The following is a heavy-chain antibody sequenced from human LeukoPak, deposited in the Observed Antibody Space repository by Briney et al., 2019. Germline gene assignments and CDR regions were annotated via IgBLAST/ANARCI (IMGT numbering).Heavy chain of an antibody. CDR2: ISAYNGNT. Sequence: ASVKVSCKASGGTFSSYTISWVRQAPGQGLEWMGWISAYNGNTNYAQKLQGRVTMTTDTSTSTAYMELRSLRSDDTAVYYCARGLYSHDYGGKEADYWGQGTLVTVSS. CDR1: GGTFSSYT. CDR3: ARGLYSHDYGGKEADY. J-gene: IGHJ4*02. D-gene: IGHD4-23*01. V-gene: IGHV1-18*01.